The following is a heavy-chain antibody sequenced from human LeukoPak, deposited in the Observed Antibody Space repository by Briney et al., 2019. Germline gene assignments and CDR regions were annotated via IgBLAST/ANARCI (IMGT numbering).Heavy chain of an antibody. V-gene: IGHV1-2*02. D-gene: IGHD1-26*01. CDR3: ARARLLGAMFPSRKNWFDP. Sequence: ASVKVSCKASGYTFTGYYMHWVRQAPGQGLEWMGWINPNSGGTNYAQKFQGRVTMTRDTSISTAYMELSRLRSDDTAVYYCARARLLGAMFPSRKNWFDPWGQGTLVTVSP. J-gene: IGHJ5*02. CDR2: INPNSGGT. CDR1: GYTFTGYY.